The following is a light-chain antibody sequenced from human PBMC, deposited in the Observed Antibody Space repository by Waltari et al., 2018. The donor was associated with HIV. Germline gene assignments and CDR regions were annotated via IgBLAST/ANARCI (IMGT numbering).Light chain of an antibody. Sequence: EIILTQSPGTLSLSPGERATLSCRASQSVSSSHLAWYQKKPGQATRLLIYGASSRDTGIPDRFSGSGSGTDFILTISGLEPEDFAVYYCQQYGGSRWTFGQGTKVEIK. V-gene: IGKV3-20*01. CDR1: QSVSSSH. CDR3: QQYGGSRWT. CDR2: GAS. J-gene: IGKJ1*01.